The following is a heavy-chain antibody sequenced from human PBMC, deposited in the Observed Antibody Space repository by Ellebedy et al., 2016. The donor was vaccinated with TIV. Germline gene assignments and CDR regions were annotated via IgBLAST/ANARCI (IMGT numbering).Heavy chain of an antibody. J-gene: IGHJ4*02. Sequence: PGGSLRLSCAVSGFTVATNHMSWVRQAPGKGLEWVSDIYSDGSTYYHDSVKGRFTISRDNSKNTLDLQMNSLTAEDTAVYYCAREPVPTWAFDCWGQGTLVTVSS. D-gene: IGHD4-11*01. CDR1: GFTVATNH. CDR3: AREPVPTWAFDC. V-gene: IGHV3-66*01. CDR2: IYSDGST.